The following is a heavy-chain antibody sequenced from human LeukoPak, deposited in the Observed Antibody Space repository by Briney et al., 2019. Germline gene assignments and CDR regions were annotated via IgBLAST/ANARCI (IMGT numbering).Heavy chain of an antibody. CDR3: ARDRTSAVGATTTPYYYMDV. Sequence: ASVKVSCKASGYTFTSYYMHWVRQAPGQGLEWMGIINPSGGSTSYAQKFQGRVTMTRDTSTSTVYMELSSLRSEDTAVYYCARDRTSAVGATTTPYYYMDVWGKETTVTVSS. D-gene: IGHD1-26*01. V-gene: IGHV1-46*01. J-gene: IGHJ6*03. CDR2: INPSGGST. CDR1: GYTFTSYY.